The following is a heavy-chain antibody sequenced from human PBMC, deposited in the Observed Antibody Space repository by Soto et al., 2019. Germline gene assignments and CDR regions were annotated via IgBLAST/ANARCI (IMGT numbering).Heavy chain of an antibody. Sequence: QVQLVQSGAEVKKPGSSVKVSCKASGGTFSSYAISWVRQAPGQGLEWMGGIIPIFGPANYAQKFQGRVTITADEATSTAYMELSSLRSEDTAVYYCARVAPDTAMFKIYYYYGMAVWGQGTTVTVSS. V-gene: IGHV1-69*01. CDR1: GGTFSSYA. J-gene: IGHJ6*02. D-gene: IGHD5-18*01. CDR2: IIPIFGPA. CDR3: ARVAPDTAMFKIYYYYGMAV.